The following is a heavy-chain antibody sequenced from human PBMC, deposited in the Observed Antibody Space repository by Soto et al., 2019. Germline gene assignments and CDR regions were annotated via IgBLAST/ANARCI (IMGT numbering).Heavy chain of an antibody. CDR3: AKRMTTVKRAYYFDY. Sequence: PGGSLRLSCAASGFTFSSYAMSWVRQAPGKGLEWDSAISGSGGSTYYADSVKGRFTISRDNSKNTLYLQMNSLRAEDTAVYYCAKRMTTVKRAYYFDYWGQGTLVTVSS. J-gene: IGHJ4*02. CDR2: ISGSGGST. V-gene: IGHV3-23*01. D-gene: IGHD4-4*01. CDR1: GFTFSSYA.